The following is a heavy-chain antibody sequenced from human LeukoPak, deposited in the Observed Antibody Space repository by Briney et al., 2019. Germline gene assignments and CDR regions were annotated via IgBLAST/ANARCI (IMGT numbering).Heavy chain of an antibody. CDR2: ISSSSSYI. V-gene: IGHV3-21*01. D-gene: IGHD3-22*01. CDR1: GFTFSSYS. J-gene: IGHJ3*02. CDR3: ARAFIRGDSSGYHAFDI. Sequence: GGSLRLSCAASGFTFSSYSMNWVRQAPGKGLEWVSSISSSSSYIYYADSVKGRFTISRDNAKNSLYQQMNSLRAEDTAVYYCARAFIRGDSSGYHAFDIWGQGTMVTVSS.